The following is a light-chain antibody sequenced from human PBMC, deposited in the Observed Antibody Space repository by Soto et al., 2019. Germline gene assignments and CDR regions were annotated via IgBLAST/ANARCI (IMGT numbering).Light chain of an antibody. V-gene: IGLV1-44*01. CDR2: SND. CDR1: SSNIGSNT. Sequence: QSALTQAPSASGTPGQRVTISCSGSSSNIGSNTVSWYQQFPGTAPKLLIYSNDQRPSGVPDRFSGSKSGTSASLAIGGLQSEDEADYYCAAWDDSLNGWVFGGGTKLTVL. CDR3: AAWDDSLNGWV. J-gene: IGLJ3*02.